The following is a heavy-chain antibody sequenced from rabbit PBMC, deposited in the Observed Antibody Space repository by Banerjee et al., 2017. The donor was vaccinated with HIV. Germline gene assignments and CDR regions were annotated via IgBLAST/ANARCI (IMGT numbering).Heavy chain of an antibody. CDR2: IYSGSSGNT. V-gene: IGHV1S45*01. CDR3: ASAVSTDWNFNL. CDR1: GIDFSSGYD. Sequence: QEQLEESGGGLVKPGASLTLTCKASGIDFSSGYDMCWVRQAPGKGLEWIACIYSGSSGNTYYASWAKGRFTISKTSSTTVTLQVTSLTVADTATYFCASAVSTDWNFNLWGPGTLVTVS. J-gene: IGHJ4*01. D-gene: IGHD4-2*01.